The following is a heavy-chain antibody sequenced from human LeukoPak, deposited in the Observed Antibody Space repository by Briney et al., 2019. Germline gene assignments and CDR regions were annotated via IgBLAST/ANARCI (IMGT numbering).Heavy chain of an antibody. CDR2: ISYDGSNK. CDR3: ARDIHCSSTSCYGAFDI. CDR1: GLTFSSYA. Sequence: PGRSLRLSCAASGLTFSSYAMHWVRQAPGKGLEWVAVISYDGSNKYYADSVKGRFTISRDNSKNTLYLQMNSLRAEDTAVYYCARDIHCSSTSCYGAFDIWGQGTMVTVSS. D-gene: IGHD2-2*01. J-gene: IGHJ3*02. V-gene: IGHV3-30*04.